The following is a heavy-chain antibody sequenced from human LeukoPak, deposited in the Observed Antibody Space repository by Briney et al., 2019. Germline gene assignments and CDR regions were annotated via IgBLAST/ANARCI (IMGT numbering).Heavy chain of an antibody. Sequence: GGSLRLSCAASGFTFTNYWMTWVRQAPGKGLEFVANINQDESVKNYVDSVKGRFTISRDNAENSLHLQMNSLRVEDTAVYYCARDPGSSAFDYWGQGTLSPSPQ. V-gene: IGHV3-7*01. J-gene: IGHJ4*02. D-gene: IGHD5/OR15-5a*01. CDR2: INQDESVK. CDR3: ARDPGSSAFDY. CDR1: GFTFTNYW.